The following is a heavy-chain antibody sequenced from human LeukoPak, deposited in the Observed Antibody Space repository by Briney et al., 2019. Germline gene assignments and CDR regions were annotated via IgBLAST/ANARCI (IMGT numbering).Heavy chain of an antibody. V-gene: IGHV4-61*02. J-gene: IGHJ4*02. CDR1: GGSISSGSYY. CDR3: ARDGMRGYSYGLEIDY. CDR2: IYTSGST. Sequence: SETLSLTCTVSGGSISSGSYYWSWIRQPAGKGLEWIGRIYTSGSTNYNPSLKSRVTISVDTSKNQFSLKLSSVTAADTAVYYRARDGMRGYSYGLEIDYWGQGTLVTVSS. D-gene: IGHD5-18*01.